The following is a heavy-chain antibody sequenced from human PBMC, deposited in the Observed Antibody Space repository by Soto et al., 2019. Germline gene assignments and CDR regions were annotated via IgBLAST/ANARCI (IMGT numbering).Heavy chain of an antibody. D-gene: IGHD6-6*01. CDR2: IIPIFGTA. V-gene: IGHV1-69*01. CDR3: ARDGLAARPTRESPMDV. CDR1: GGTFSSYA. J-gene: IGHJ6*02. Sequence: QVQLVQSGAEVKKPGSSVKVSCKASGGTFSSYAISWVRQAPGQGPEWMGGIIPIFGTANYAQKFQGRVTITADESTSTAYMELSSLRSEDTAVYYCARDGLAARPTRESPMDVWGQGTTVTVSS.